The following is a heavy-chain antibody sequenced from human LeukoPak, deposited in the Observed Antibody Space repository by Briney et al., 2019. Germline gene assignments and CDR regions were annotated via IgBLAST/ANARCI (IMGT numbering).Heavy chain of an antibody. CDR1: GGSFSGYY. D-gene: IGHD4-17*01. CDR2: INHSGST. V-gene: IGHV4-34*01. Sequence: SETLSLTCAVYGGSFSGYYWSWIRQPPGKGLEWIGEINHSGSTNYNPSLKSRVTISVDTSKNQFSLKLSSVTAADTAVYYCARELGDYSFDYWGQGTLVTVSS. J-gene: IGHJ4*02. CDR3: ARELGDYSFDY.